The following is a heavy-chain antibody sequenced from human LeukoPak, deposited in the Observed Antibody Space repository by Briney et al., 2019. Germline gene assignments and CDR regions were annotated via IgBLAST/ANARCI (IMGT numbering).Heavy chain of an antibody. D-gene: IGHD3-22*01. CDR1: GGSISSSSYY. V-gene: IGHV4-39*01. CDR3: ARQNSQWLLLRAPTFFDY. CDR2: IYYSGST. Sequence: SETLSLTCTVSGGSISSSSYYWGWIRQPPGKGLEWIGSIYYSGSTYYNPSLKSRVTISVDTSKSQFSLKLSSVTAADTAVYYCARQNSQWLLLRAPTFFDYWGQGTLVTVSS. J-gene: IGHJ4*02.